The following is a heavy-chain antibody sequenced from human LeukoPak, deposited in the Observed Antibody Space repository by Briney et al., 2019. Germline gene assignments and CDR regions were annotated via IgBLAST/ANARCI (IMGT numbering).Heavy chain of an antibody. CDR2: TSSSSSYI. D-gene: IGHD6-19*01. Sequence: PGGSLRLSCAASGFTFSSYSMNWVRQAPGKGLEWVSSTSSSSSYICYADSVKGRFTISRDNAKNSLYLQMNSLRAEDTAVYYCARDSSGWYEASYFQHWGQGTLVTVSS. CDR3: ARDSSGWYEASYFQH. CDR1: GFTFSSYS. J-gene: IGHJ1*01. V-gene: IGHV3-21*01.